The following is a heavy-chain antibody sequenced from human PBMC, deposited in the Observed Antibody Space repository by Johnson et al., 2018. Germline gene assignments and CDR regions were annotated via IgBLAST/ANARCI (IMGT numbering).Heavy chain of an antibody. CDR2: ISWTSGRV. D-gene: IGHD2-21*02. V-gene: IGHV3-9*01. CDR3: AKDTSHSSDFDYMDV. J-gene: IGHJ6*03. CDR1: GFMFDDFV. Sequence: EVQLVETGGGLVQPGRSLRLSCAASGFMFDDFVMHWVRQPPGTGLEWVSGISWTSGRVAYAESVKGRFTISRDNAKKSLYLQMNSLTSEDTAVYYCAKDTSHSSDFDYMDVWGQGTTVTVSS.